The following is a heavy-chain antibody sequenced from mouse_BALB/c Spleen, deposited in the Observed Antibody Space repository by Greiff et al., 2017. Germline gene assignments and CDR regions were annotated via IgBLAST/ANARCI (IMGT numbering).Heavy chain of an antibody. J-gene: IGHJ3*01. V-gene: IGHV2-9*02. CDR1: GFSLTSYG. CDR3: ARDEGRGFAY. D-gene: IGHD3-3*01. Sequence: VQVVESGPGLVAPSQSLSITCTVSGFSLTSYGVHWVRQPPGKGLEWLGVIWAGGSTNYNSALMSRLSISKDNSKSQVFLKMNSLQTDDTAMYYCARDEGRGFAYWGQGTLVTVSA. CDR2: IWAGGST.